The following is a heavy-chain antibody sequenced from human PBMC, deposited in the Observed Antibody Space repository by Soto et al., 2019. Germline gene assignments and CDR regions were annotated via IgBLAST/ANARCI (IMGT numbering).Heavy chain of an antibody. Sequence: QVQLVQSGAEVKKPGSSVKVSCKASGGTFSTSAISWVRQAPGQGLEWVGGIMPVFPTPDYAQKFQGRDTITADESTTTAYLELTSLRTDATAVYYCARDNDRLQLGGNYYYVLDVWGQGTAITVSS. CDR3: ARDNDRLQLGGNYYYVLDV. CDR2: IMPVFPTP. CDR1: GGTFSTSA. J-gene: IGHJ6*02. V-gene: IGHV1-69*12. D-gene: IGHD1-1*01.